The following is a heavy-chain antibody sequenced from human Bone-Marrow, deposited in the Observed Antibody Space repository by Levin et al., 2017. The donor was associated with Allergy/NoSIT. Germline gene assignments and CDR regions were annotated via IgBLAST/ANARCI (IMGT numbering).Heavy chain of an antibody. CDR3: AVTTVTATGVHYYDMDV. V-gene: IGHV1-69*06. CDR2: IVPLFASP. J-gene: IGHJ6*02. D-gene: IGHD1-20*01. CDR1: GGTFRSHP. Sequence: ASVKVSCKASGGTFRSHPLSWVRQAPGQGLEWMGGIVPLFASPNYAQKFQDRVTITADKSTATVYMDLSSPRSEDTAVYYCAVTTVTATGVHYYDMDVWGQGTTVTVSS.